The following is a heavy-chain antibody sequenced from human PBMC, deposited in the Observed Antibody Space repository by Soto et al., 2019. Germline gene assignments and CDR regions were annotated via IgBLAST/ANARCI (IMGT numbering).Heavy chain of an antibody. CDR2: IYPGDSDT. CDR3: ARLKVAAIRNYPTRYYYGMDV. J-gene: IGHJ6*02. D-gene: IGHD5-12*01. V-gene: IGHV5-51*01. Sequence: PGESLKISCKGSGYSFTSYWIGWVRQMPGKGLEWMGIIYPGDSDTRYSPSFQGQVTISADKSISTAYLQWSSLKASDTAMYYCARLKVAAIRNYPTRYYYGMDVWGQGTTVTV. CDR1: GYSFTSYW.